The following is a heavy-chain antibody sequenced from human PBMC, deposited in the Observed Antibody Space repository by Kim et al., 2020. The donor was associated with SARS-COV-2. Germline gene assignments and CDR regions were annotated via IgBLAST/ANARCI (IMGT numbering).Heavy chain of an antibody. D-gene: IGHD6-19*01. V-gene: IGHV3-23*01. Sequence: GGSLRLSCAASGFTFSSYAMSWVRQAPGKGLEWVSTISGSGGSTYYADSVKGRFTISRDNSKNTLYLQMNSLRAEDTAVYYCAKDQALQQWLVSRYYYGMDVCGQGTTVTVSS. CDR2: ISGSGGST. J-gene: IGHJ6*02. CDR3: AKDQALQQWLVSRYYYGMDV. CDR1: GFTFSSYA.